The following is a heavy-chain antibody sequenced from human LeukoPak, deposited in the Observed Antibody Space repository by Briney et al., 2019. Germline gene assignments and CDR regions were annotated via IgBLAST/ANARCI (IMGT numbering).Heavy chain of an antibody. J-gene: IGHJ4*02. CDR1: GYSFTTHW. Sequence: RGESLKISCKASGYSFTTHWIGWVRQMPGKGLEWMGILHPGDSDTRYSPSFQGQVTISADKSISTAYLQWSSLKASDPAMYYCARGDTEVAATADYWGQGTLVTVSS. CDR3: ARGDTEVAATADY. V-gene: IGHV5-51*01. D-gene: IGHD6-19*01. CDR2: LHPGDSDT.